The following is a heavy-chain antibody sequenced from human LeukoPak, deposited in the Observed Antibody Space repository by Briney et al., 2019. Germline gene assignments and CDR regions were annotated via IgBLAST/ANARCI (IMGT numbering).Heavy chain of an antibody. J-gene: IGHJ4*02. D-gene: IGHD3-10*01. CDR3: ARIGVWFGEGNLSGYFDY. CDR2: IYFGGST. CDR1: GASISSSSYY. V-gene: IGHV4-39*02. Sequence: SETLSLTCTVSGASISSSSYYWGWIRQPPGKGLEWIGSIYFGGSTYYTPALQNRVTISVDTSKNHFSLKVTSVTAADTAVYYCARIGVWFGEGNLSGYFDYWGQGTLVTVSS.